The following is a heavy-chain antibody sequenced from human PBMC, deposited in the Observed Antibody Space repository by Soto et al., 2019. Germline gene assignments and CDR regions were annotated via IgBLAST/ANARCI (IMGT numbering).Heavy chain of an antibody. Sequence: EFQVMQSGGGFVQPGGSLRLACAASGFSFSTTDMSWVRQAPGKGLEWVSTIDGGGETTYYADSVRGRFTISRDNYKNTVYRQMDGLRVDDTAFYYCAKNSGWFNTWGQGDLVIVSS. CDR3: AKNSGWFNT. D-gene: IGHD3-10*01. CDR1: GFSFSTTD. CDR2: IDGGGETT. J-gene: IGHJ5*02. V-gene: IGHV3-23*01.